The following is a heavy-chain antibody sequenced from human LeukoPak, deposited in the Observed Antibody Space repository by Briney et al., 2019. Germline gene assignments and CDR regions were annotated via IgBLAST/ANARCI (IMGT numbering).Heavy chain of an antibody. CDR3: ARGRGYDSH. Sequence: SEALSLTCTVSGGSISSSFYYWGWIRQPPGKGLEWIGSLYYSGSTYYNPSLKSRVTISVDTSKNQFSLKLSSVTAADTAVYYCARGRGYDSHWGQGTLVTVSS. V-gene: IGHV4-39*01. CDR2: LYYSGST. D-gene: IGHD5-12*01. CDR1: GGSISSSFYY. J-gene: IGHJ4*02.